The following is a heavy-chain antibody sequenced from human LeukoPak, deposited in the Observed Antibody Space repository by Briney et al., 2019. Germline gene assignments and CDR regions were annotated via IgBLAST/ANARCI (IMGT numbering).Heavy chain of an antibody. CDR2: ISYDGSNK. D-gene: IGHD2-2*01. V-gene: IGHV3-30*14. CDR3: ARWYCSSTSCYYDY. CDR1: GFTFSSYA. Sequence: GRSLRLSCAASGFTFSSYAMHWVRQAPGKGLEWVAVISYDGSNKYYADSVKGRFTISRDNSKNTLYLQMNSLRAEDTAVYYCARWYCSSTSCYYDYWGQGTLVTVSS. J-gene: IGHJ4*02.